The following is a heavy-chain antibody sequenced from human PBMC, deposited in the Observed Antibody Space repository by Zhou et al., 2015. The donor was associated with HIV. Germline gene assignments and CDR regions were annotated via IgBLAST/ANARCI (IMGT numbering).Heavy chain of an antibody. D-gene: IGHD6-6*01. CDR3: AADVLSSSSSEMSY. V-gene: IGHV1-58*01. Sequence: QMQLVQSGPEVKKPGTSVKVSCKASGFTFTSSAVQWVRQARGQRLEWIGWIVVGSGNTNYAQKFQERVTITRDMSTSTAYMELSSLRSEDTAVYYCAADVLSSSSSEMSYWGQGTLVTVSS. J-gene: IGHJ4*02. CDR1: GFTFTSSA. CDR2: IVVGSGNT.